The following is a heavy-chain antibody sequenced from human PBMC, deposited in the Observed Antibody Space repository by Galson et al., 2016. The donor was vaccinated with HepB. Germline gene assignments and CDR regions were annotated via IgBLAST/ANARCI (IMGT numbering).Heavy chain of an antibody. CDR3: ARKSMAGPRSYFDY. CDR2: INQDGSPK. J-gene: IGHJ4*02. CDR1: GFTFSNYW. V-gene: IGHV3-7*01. Sequence: SLRLSCAASGFTFSNYWMSWVRQAPGKGLEWVANINQDGSPKSYADSVKGRFTVSRDSSQNTLYLQMNSLRTEDTAVYFCARKSMAGPRSYFDYWGQGTLVTVSS. D-gene: IGHD6-19*01.